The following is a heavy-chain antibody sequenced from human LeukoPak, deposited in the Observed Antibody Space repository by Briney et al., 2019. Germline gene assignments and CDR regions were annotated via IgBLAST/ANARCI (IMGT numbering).Heavy chain of an antibody. D-gene: IGHD6-13*01. Sequence: PSQTLFLTCTVSGGSISSGGYYWSWIRQHPGKGLEWIGYIYYSGSTYYNPSLKSRVTISVDTSKNQFSLKLSSVTAADTAVYYCAREPRYIAAAGTVYWGQGTLVTVSS. CDR3: AREPRYIAAAGTVY. J-gene: IGHJ4*02. CDR2: IYYSGST. CDR1: GGSISSGGYY. V-gene: IGHV4-31*03.